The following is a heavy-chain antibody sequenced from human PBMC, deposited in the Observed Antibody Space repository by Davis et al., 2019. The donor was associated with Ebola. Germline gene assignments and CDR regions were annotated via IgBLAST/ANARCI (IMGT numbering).Heavy chain of an antibody. CDR1: GGSISSGGYY. CDR2: IDYSGST. D-gene: IGHD6-13*01. V-gene: IGHV4-31*03. J-gene: IGHJ5*02. CDR3: ARAPIAGAGTRWGTRWFDP. Sequence: PSETLSLTYTVSGGSISSGGYYWSWSRQHPGKGLEWIGYIDYSGSTYYNPSLKSRVTISVDTSKNQFSLNLSSVTAADTAVYYCARAPIAGAGTRWGTRWFDPWGQGTLVSVSS.